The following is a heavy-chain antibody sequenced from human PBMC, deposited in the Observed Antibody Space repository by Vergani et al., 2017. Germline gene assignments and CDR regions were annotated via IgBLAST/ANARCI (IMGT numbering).Heavy chain of an antibody. V-gene: IGHV7-4-1*02. CDR2: INTNTGNP. J-gene: IGHJ4*02. Sequence: QVQLVQSGAEVKKPGSSVKVSCRASGGKFSNYAINWVRQAPGQGLEWMGWINTNTGNPTYAQGFTGRFVFSLDTSVSTAYLQISSLKAEDTAVYYCARDGRWRWLQSGGFEIDYWGQGTLVTVSS. CDR1: GGKFSNYA. CDR3: ARDGRWRWLQSGGFEIDY. D-gene: IGHD5-24*01.